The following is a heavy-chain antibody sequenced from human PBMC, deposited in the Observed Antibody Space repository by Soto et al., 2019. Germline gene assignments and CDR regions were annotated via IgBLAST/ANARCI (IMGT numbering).Heavy chain of an antibody. D-gene: IGHD3-22*01. Sequence: PGGSLRLSCAASGFTFSIYAMTWVRQSPGKGLEWVSSMSRTGDNTYYADSVKGRFTIFRDNSKNTLYLQMNSLRAEDTAIYYCAKDQSNSNPLYYFDFWGPRTLVTVSS. V-gene: IGHV3-23*01. CDR2: MSRTGDNT. J-gene: IGHJ4*02. CDR1: GFTFSIYA. CDR3: AKDQSNSNPLYYFDF.